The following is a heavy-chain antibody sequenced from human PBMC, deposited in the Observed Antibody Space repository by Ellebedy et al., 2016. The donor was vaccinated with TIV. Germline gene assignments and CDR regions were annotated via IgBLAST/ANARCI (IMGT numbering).Heavy chain of an antibody. Sequence: GGSLRLXXVASGFIFSDYSMNWVRQAPGKGLEWVSSISSSGTSVYDADSLKGRFIISRDNARNSLFLHMDSLRAEDTAVYYCVFTVQHPSAAYSYYGMDVWGQGTTVTVSS. CDR3: VFTVQHPSAAYSYYGMDV. V-gene: IGHV3-21*04. D-gene: IGHD6-13*01. CDR1: GFIFSDYS. CDR2: ISSSGTSV. J-gene: IGHJ6*02.